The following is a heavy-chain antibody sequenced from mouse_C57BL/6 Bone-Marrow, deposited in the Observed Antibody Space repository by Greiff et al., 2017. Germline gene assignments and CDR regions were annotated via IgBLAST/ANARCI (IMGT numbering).Heavy chain of an antibody. CDR1: GYTFTSYW. D-gene: IGHD2-4*01. V-gene: IGHV1-69*01. Sequence: VQLQQPGAELVMPGASVKLSCKASGYTFTSYWMHWVKQRPGQGLEWIGEIDPSDSYTNYNQKFKGKSTLTVDKSSSTAYMQLSSLTSEDSAVYYCARYDYDLGAMDYWGQGTSVTVSS. J-gene: IGHJ4*01. CDR2: IDPSDSYT. CDR3: ARYDYDLGAMDY.